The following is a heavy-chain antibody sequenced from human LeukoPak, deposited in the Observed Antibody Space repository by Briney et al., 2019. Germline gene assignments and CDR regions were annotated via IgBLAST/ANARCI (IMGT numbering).Heavy chain of an antibody. Sequence: GASVKVSRKASGYTFTSYGISWVRQAPGQGLEWMGWISAYIGNTNYAQKLQGRVTMTTDTSTSTAYMELRSLRSDDTAVYYCARVVADLSRIAHLGGWFDPWGQGTLVTVSS. CDR2: ISAYIGNT. V-gene: IGHV1-18*01. CDR3: ARVVADLSRIAHLGGWFDP. CDR1: GYTFTSYG. D-gene: IGHD2-15*01. J-gene: IGHJ5*02.